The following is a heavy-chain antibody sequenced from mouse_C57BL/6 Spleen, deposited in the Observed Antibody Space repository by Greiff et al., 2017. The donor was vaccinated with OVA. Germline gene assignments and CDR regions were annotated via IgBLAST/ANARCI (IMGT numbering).Heavy chain of an antibody. CDR2: ISSGGDYI. J-gene: IGHJ3*01. CDR3: TRDMHSNFWFAY. CDR1: GFTFSSYA. V-gene: IGHV5-9-1*02. D-gene: IGHD2-5*01. Sequence: DVMLVESGEGLVKPGGSLKLSCAASGFTFSSYAMSWVRQTPEKRLEWVAYISSGGDYIYYADTVKGRFTISRDNARNTLYLQMSSLKSEDTAMYYCTRDMHSNFWFAYWGQGTLVTVSA.